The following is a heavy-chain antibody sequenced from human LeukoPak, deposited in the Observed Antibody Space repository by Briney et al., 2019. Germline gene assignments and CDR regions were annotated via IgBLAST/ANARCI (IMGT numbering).Heavy chain of an antibody. CDR1: GFTFTSFA. CDR3: AKGGYSFGH. CDR2: ISGTGVTT. J-gene: IGHJ4*02. D-gene: IGHD5-18*01. V-gene: IGHV3-23*01. Sequence: PGGSLRLSCAASGFTFTSFAMSWVRQAPGKGLEWVCSISGTGVTTYYADSVKGRFTISRDNPKNTLYLQMNSLRVEDTAVYFCAKGGYSFGHWGQGTLVPVSS.